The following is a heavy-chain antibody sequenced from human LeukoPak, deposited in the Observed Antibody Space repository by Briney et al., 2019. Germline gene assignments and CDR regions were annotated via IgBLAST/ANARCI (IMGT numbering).Heavy chain of an antibody. Sequence: PGGSLRLSCAASGFTFNDYYMSWIRQAPGKGLEWLSYINIGGTNTHYADSVKGRVTISRDNAKESLYLEMNNLRAGDTAVYYCATDGAGFDTWGQGVLVTASS. V-gene: IGHV3-11*01. CDR3: ATDGAGFDT. J-gene: IGHJ5*02. CDR1: GFTFNDYY. CDR2: INIGGTNT.